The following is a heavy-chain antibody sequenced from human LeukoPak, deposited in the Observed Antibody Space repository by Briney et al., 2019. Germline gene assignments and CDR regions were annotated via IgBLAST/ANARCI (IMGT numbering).Heavy chain of an antibody. CDR3: ARVRLWFGDHLDDY. J-gene: IGHJ4*02. D-gene: IGHD3-10*01. CDR2: IYYTGST. CDR1: GGSISSYY. Sequence: PSETLSLTCTISGGSISSYYWSWIRQPPGKGLEWIGYIYYTGSTNHNPSLKSRVTISVDTAKNQFSLKLSSVTAADTAVYYCARVRLWFGDHLDDYWGQGTLVTVSS. V-gene: IGHV4-59*01.